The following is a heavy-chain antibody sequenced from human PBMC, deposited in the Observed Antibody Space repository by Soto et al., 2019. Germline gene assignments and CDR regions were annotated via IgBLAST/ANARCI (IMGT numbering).Heavy chain of an antibody. CDR3: ARDGGRHAGGIDY. J-gene: IGHJ4*02. V-gene: IGHV1-69*01. D-gene: IGHD1-26*01. CDR2: IIPIFGTA. Sequence: QVQLVQSGAEVKKPGSSVKVSCKASGGTFSSYSINWVRQAPGQGLEWMGEIIPIFGTAHYAQKFQGRVTIPADESTSTAYMELSSLRSDDTAVYYCARDGGRHAGGIDYWGQGTVVTVSS. CDR1: GGTFSSYS.